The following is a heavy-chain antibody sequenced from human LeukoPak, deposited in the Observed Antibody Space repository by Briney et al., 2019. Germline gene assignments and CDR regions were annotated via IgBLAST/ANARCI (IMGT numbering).Heavy chain of an antibody. D-gene: IGHD6-6*01. CDR1: GYTFTNYD. CDR2: ISAYNGNT. CDR3: ARQRSDSSSSDY. J-gene: IGHJ4*02. V-gene: IGHV1-18*01. Sequence: KPGASVKVSCKASGYTFTNYDISWVRQAPGQGIEWMGWISAYNGNTNYAQKLQGRVTMTTDTSTSTAYMELRSLRSDDTAVYYCARQRSDSSSSDYWGQGTLVTVSS.